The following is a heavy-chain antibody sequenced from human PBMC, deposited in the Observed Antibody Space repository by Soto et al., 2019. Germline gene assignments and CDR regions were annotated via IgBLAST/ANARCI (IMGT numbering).Heavy chain of an antibody. CDR3: VHTEGDCRNGVCYTTSFDP. J-gene: IGHJ5*02. CDR1: GFSLSTSGVG. CDR2: IYWNDDK. D-gene: IGHD2-8*01. Sequence: SGPTLVNPTQTLTLTCTFSGFSLSTSGVGVGWIRQPPGKALEWLALIYWNDDKRYGPSLKSRLTITKDTSKNQVVLTMANMDPVDTATYYCVHTEGDCRNGVCYTTSFDPWGQGTPVTVSS. V-gene: IGHV2-5*01.